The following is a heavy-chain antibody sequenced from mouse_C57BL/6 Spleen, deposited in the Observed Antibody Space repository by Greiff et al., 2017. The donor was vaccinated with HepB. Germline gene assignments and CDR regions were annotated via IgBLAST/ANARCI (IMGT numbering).Heavy chain of an antibody. V-gene: IGHV1-66*01. CDR2: IYPGSGNT. D-gene: IGHD1-2*01. CDR1: GYSFTSYY. CDR3: ARSGITTGDFDY. J-gene: IGHJ2*01. Sequence: QVHVKQSGPELVKPGASVKISCKASGYSFTSYYIHWVKQRPGQGLEWIGWIYPGSGNTKYNEKFKGKATLTADTSSSTAYMQLSSLTSEDSAVYYCARSGITTGDFDYWGQGTTLTVSS.